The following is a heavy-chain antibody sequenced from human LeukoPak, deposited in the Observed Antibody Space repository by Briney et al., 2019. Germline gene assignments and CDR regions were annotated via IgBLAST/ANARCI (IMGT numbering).Heavy chain of an antibody. V-gene: IGHV3-74*01. CDR1: GFDFSSNW. CDR3: AKDHYWSIAY. Sequence: PGGSLRLSCAASGFDFSSNWVHWVRHAPGQGLVWVSRIKGDGISTNYADSVKGRFTISRDIAKNTLYLQMNSLRAEDTGVYYCAKDHYWSIAYWGRGTLVTVSS. J-gene: IGHJ4*02. D-gene: IGHD3-3*01. CDR2: IKGDGIST.